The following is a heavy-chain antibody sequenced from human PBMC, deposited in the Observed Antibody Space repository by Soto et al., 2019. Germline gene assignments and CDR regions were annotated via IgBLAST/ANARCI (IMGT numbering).Heavy chain of an antibody. J-gene: IGHJ6*04. CDR1: GGSTTSNSFY. CDR3: ARHSYGSGDSSGLV. Sequence: SQTLSLTCAVSGGSTTSNSFYWGWIRQPPGKGLEWIGSIYYSGSTYYNPSLKSRVTISVDTSKNQLSLKLNSVTAADTASYYCARHSYGSGDSSGLVWGKGTTVTVSS. V-gene: IGHV4-39*01. CDR2: IYYSGST. D-gene: IGHD3-10*01.